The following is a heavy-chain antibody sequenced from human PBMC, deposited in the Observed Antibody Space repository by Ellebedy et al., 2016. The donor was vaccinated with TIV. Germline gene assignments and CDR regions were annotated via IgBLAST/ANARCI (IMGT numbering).Heavy chain of an antibody. D-gene: IGHD6-13*01. J-gene: IGHJ6*02. Sequence: GESLKISCAASGFTFSSYSMNWVRQAPGKGLEWVSSISSSSSYIYYADSVKGRFTISRDNAKNSLYLQMNSLRAEDTAVYYCAREGHPVSAAASEYYYGMDVWGQGTTVTVSS. CDR1: GFTFSSYS. V-gene: IGHV3-21*01. CDR3: AREGHPVSAAASEYYYGMDV. CDR2: ISSSSSYI.